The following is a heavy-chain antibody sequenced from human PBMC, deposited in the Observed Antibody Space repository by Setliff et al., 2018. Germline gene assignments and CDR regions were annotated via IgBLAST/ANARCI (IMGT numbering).Heavy chain of an antibody. V-gene: IGHV3-23*01. CDR3: ARDGNNWNILDY. J-gene: IGHJ4*01. CDR1: GFRFSSYA. CDR2: VSGSGVNT. Sequence: PGGSLRLSCVASGFRFSSYAMNWVRQAPGKGLEWVSGVSGSGVNTFYADSVKGRFTISRDDSKNTLYLQMNSLRTEDTALYYCARDGNNWNILDYWGHGTLVTVSS. D-gene: IGHD1-20*01.